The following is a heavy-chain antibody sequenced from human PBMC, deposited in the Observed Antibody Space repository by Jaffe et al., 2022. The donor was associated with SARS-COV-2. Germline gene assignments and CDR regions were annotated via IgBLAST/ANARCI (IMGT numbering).Heavy chain of an antibody. J-gene: IGHJ4*02. CDR2: INHSGST. CDR1: GGSFSGYY. V-gene: IGHV4-34*01. D-gene: IGHD2-21*01. Sequence: QVQLQQWGAGLLKPSETLSLTCAVYGGSFSGYYWSWIRQPPGKGLEWIGEINHSGSTNYNPSLKSRVTISVDTSKNQFSLKLSSVTAADTAVYYCARGFYYSIVAPGGAFDYWGQGTLVTVSS. CDR3: ARGFYYSIVAPGGAFDY.